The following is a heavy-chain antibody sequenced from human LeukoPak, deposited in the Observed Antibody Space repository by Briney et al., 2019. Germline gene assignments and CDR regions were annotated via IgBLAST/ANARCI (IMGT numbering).Heavy chain of an antibody. J-gene: IGHJ4*02. CDR2: ISSSSSYI. D-gene: IGHD4-23*01. V-gene: IGHV3-21*01. Sequence: PGGSLRPSCAASGFTFSSYSMNWVRQAPGKGLEWVSSISSSSSYIYYADSVKGRFTISRDNAKNSLYLQMNSLRAEDTAVYYCARVMDYGGGLDYWGQGTLVTVSS. CDR1: GFTFSSYS. CDR3: ARVMDYGGGLDY.